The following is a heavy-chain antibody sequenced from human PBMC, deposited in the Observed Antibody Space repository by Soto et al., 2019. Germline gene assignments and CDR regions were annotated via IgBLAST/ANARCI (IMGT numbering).Heavy chain of an antibody. CDR2: ISGSGGST. D-gene: IGHD6-13*01. CDR3: AKDTRYSRMVY. CDR1: GFTFSSYA. J-gene: IGHJ4*02. Sequence: GGSLRLSCASSGFTFSSYAMSWVRQAPGKGLEWVSAISGSGGSTYYADSVKGRFTISRDNSKNTLYLQMNSLRAEDTAVYYCAKDTRYSRMVYWGQGTLVTVSS. V-gene: IGHV3-23*01.